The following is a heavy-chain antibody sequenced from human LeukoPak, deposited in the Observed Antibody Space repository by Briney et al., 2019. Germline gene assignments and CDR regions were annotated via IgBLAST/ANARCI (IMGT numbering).Heavy chain of an antibody. Sequence: SETLSLTCAVYGGSFSGYYWSWIRQPPGKGLEWIGEINHSGSTNYNPSLKSRVTISVDTSKNQFSLKLSSVTAADTAVYYCARGTTVTDFDYWGQGSLVTVSS. J-gene: IGHJ4*02. CDR2: INHSGST. CDR1: GGSFSGYY. V-gene: IGHV4-34*01. CDR3: ARGTTVTDFDY. D-gene: IGHD4-17*01.